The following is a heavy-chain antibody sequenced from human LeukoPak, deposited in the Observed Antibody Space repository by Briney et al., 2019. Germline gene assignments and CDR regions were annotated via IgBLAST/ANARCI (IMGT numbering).Heavy chain of an antibody. J-gene: IGHJ4*02. Sequence: RSGGSLRLSCAASGFTFSSYAMHWVRQAPGKGLEWVAVISYDGSNKYYADSVKGRFTISRDNSKNTLYLQMNSLRAEDTAVYYCAREVADYYDSEGYWGQGTLVTVSS. D-gene: IGHD3-22*01. CDR2: ISYDGSNK. CDR1: GFTFSSYA. V-gene: IGHV3-30-3*01. CDR3: AREVADYYDSEGY.